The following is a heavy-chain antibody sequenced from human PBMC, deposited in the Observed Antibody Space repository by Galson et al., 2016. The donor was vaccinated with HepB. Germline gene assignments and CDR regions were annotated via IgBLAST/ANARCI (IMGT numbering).Heavy chain of an antibody. D-gene: IGHD5-18*01. V-gene: IGHV3-48*02. Sequence: SLRLSCAASGFSLSTYGMNWVRQAPGKGLEWLSYITSDSLTIYYADSVKGRFTISRDNAKNSLYLQMNSLTDEDTAVYYCARDREEDWDSYGYYYIGDYWGQGTLGTVSS. CDR1: GFSLSTYG. CDR2: ITSDSLTI. CDR3: ARDREEDWDSYGYYYIGDY. J-gene: IGHJ4*02.